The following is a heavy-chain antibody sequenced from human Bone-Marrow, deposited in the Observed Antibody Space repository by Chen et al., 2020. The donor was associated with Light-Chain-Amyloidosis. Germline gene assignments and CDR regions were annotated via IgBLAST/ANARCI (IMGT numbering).Heavy chain of an antibody. V-gene: IGHV4-34*01. J-gene: IGHJ5*02. CDR1: GGSFSGYY. CDR3: ARDLRYASGWYWFDP. CDR2: INHNGRT. D-gene: IGHD6-19*01. Sequence: QVQLQQWGAGMLKPSETLSLTCGVYGGSFSGYYWSWIRQPPGKGLEWIGEINHNGRTNYNPSLKSRVTISTDTSKNQFSLKLSSVAAADTAVYYCARDLRYASGWYWFDPWGQGTLVTVSS.